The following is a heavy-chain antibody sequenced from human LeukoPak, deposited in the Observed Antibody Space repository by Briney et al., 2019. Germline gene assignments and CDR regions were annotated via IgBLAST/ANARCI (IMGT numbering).Heavy chain of an antibody. Sequence: GRSLRLSCAASGFTFSSYGMHWVRQAPGKGLEWVAVIWYDGSNKYYADSVKGRFTISRDNSKNTLYLQMNSLRAEDTAVYYCARDLGIAAAAAYYYYGMDVWGQGTTVTVSS. J-gene: IGHJ6*02. CDR2: IWYDGSNK. CDR1: GFTFSSYG. V-gene: IGHV3-33*01. CDR3: ARDLGIAAAAAYYYYGMDV. D-gene: IGHD6-13*01.